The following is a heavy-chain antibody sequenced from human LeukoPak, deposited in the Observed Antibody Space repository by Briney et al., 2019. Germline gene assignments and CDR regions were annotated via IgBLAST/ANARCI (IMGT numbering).Heavy chain of an antibody. CDR3: ERDSSGWPFDY. V-gene: IGHV3-48*03. CDR1: GFTFNSYE. J-gene: IGHJ4*02. Sequence: GGSLRLSCAASGFTFNSYEMNWVRQAPGKGLEWVSYISSSGSTIYYADSVKGRFTISRDNAKNSLYLQMNSLRAEDTAVYYCERDSSGWPFDYWGQGTLVTVSS. D-gene: IGHD6-19*01. CDR2: ISSSGSTI.